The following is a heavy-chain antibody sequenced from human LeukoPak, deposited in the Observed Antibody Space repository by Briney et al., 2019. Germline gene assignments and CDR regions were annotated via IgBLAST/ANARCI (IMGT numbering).Heavy chain of an antibody. CDR3: ARDVSRDSSGYYYYGMDV. D-gene: IGHD3-22*01. CDR1: GYTFISYG. Sequence: ASVKVSCKASGYTFISYGISWVRQAPGQGLEWMGWISGYNGSTKYAKKLQGRVSMTTDTSTSTAYMELRSLRSDDTAVFYCARDVSRDSSGYYYYGMDVWGQGTTVTVSS. J-gene: IGHJ6*02. V-gene: IGHV1-18*01. CDR2: ISGYNGST.